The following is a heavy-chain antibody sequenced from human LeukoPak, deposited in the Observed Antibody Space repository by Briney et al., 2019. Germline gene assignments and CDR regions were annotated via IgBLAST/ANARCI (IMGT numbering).Heavy chain of an antibody. D-gene: IGHD3-3*01. CDR2: ISDSGSP. Sequence: SETLSLSCSVSGDSRRPFYCNWIRQPPGKGLEWIGYISDSGSPNFHPSLKGRVTTSVDASKRQFSLRLTSVTAADTAVYYCAKVSAAIVSGVERLGADFEYWGRGVLVTVSS. CDR3: AKVSAAIVSGVERLGADFEY. CDR1: GDSRRPFY. J-gene: IGHJ4*02. V-gene: IGHV4-59*01.